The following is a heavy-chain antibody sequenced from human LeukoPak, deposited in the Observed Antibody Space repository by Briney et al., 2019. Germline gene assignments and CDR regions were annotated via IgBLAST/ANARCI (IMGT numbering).Heavy chain of an antibody. CDR3: AKTGTEEGYGIYFDH. V-gene: IGHV3-23*01. J-gene: IGHJ4*02. CDR1: GFSFSSYV. D-gene: IGHD5-24*01. CDR2: VSASGRAT. Sequence: GSLRLSCAASGFSFSSYVMSWVRQAPEKGLEWVSTVSASGRATYYADSVKGRFTVSRDNSKNTVFLQMSSLRAEDTAVYYCAKTGTEEGYGIYFDHWGQGTLVTVSS.